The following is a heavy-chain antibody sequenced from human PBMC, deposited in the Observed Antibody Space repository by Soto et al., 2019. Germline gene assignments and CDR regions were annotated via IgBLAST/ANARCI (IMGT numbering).Heavy chain of an antibody. CDR2: MNPNSGNT. CDR3: ARTWGSIDY. Sequence: ASVKVSCKASGYTFTSYDINWVRQATGQGLEWMGWMNPNSGNTGSAQKFQGRVTMTRVTSTSTAYMELSSLSSEDTGVYYCARTWGSIDYWGRGTLVSVSS. CDR1: GYTFTSYD. D-gene: IGHD3-16*01. V-gene: IGHV1-8*01. J-gene: IGHJ4*02.